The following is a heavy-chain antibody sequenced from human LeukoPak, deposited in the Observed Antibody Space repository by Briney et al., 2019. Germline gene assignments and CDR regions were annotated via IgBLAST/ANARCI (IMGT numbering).Heavy chain of an antibody. CDR2: IYYSGST. CDR1: GGSISSSTYY. D-gene: IGHD2-15*01. Sequence: SETLSLTCTVSGGSISSSTYYWGWIRQPPGKGLEWIGYIYYSGSTNYNPSLKSRVTISVDTSKNQFSLKLSSVTAADTAVYYCARVTRIMLSFDIWGQGTMVTVSS. V-gene: IGHV4-61*05. CDR3: ARVTRIMLSFDI. J-gene: IGHJ3*02.